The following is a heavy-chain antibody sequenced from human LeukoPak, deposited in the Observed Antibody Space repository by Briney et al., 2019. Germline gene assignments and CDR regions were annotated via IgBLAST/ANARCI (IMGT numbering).Heavy chain of an antibody. CDR2: ISSSGSTI. D-gene: IGHD3-3*01. J-gene: IGHJ4*02. Sequence: PGGSLRLSCAASGFTFSSYEMNWVRQAPGKGLEWASYISSSGSTIYYADSVKGRFTISRDNAKNSLYLQMNSLRAEDTAVYYCARDRGLRFLEWLSFDYWGQGTLVTVSS. V-gene: IGHV3-48*03. CDR1: GFTFSSYE. CDR3: ARDRGLRFLEWLSFDY.